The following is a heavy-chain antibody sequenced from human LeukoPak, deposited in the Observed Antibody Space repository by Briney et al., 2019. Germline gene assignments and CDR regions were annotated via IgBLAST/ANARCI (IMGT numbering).Heavy chain of an antibody. Sequence: SQTLSLTCAIYGDSVSSNSAAWNWIRQSPSRGLEWLGRRYYRAKWYNDYAVSVKSPITINPATSKNQFSLQLNSVTPEDTAVYYCARDPDSSGYPNWFDPWGQGTLVTVSS. J-gene: IGHJ5*02. D-gene: IGHD3-22*01. CDR3: ARDPDSSGYPNWFDP. CDR2: RYYRAKWYN. CDR1: GDSVSSNSAA. V-gene: IGHV6-1*01.